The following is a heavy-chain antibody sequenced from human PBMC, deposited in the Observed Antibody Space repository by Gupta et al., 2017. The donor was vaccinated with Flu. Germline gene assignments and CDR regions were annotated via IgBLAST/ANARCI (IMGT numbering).Heavy chain of an antibody. J-gene: IGHJ5*02. Sequence: DRQAPGKGLEWLSYISGGGDTRYYADSVEGRFTISRDNAKNSLYLQMNSLRGEDTGVYYCARDRNYGLSFDPWGQGTLVTVSS. CDR2: ISGGGDTR. V-gene: IGHV3-48*03. CDR3: ARDRNYGLSFDP. D-gene: IGHD1-7*01.